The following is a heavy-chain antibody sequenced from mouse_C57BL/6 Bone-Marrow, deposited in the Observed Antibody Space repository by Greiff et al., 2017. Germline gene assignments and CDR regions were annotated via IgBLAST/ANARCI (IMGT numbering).Heavy chain of an antibody. CDR2: INPSSGYT. CDR1: GYTFTSYT. J-gene: IGHJ2*01. Sequence: QVQLQQSGAELARPGASVKMSCKASGYTFTSYTMHWVKQRPGQGLEWIGYINPSSGYTKYNQKFKDTAPLTEAKSSSTAYMQLSSLTSEDSAVYYCARSVYYRPDYFDYWGQGTTLTVSS. D-gene: IGHD2-1*01. V-gene: IGHV1-4*01. CDR3: ARSVYYRPDYFDY.